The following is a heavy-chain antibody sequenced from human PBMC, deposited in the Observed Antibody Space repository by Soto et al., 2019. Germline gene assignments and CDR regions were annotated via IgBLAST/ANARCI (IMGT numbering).Heavy chain of an antibody. D-gene: IGHD2-15*01. J-gene: IGHJ4*02. CDR3: ARDGAPCGGRSAADY. V-gene: IGHV1-3*01. Sequence: ASVKVSCKASGYTFTRNAIHWVRQAPGQRLEWMGWINAGNGNTKYSQKFQGRVTITRDTSASTAYMELSSLRSEDTAVYYFARDGAPCGGRSAADYWGQGTLVTLSS. CDR2: INAGNGNT. CDR1: GYTFTRNA.